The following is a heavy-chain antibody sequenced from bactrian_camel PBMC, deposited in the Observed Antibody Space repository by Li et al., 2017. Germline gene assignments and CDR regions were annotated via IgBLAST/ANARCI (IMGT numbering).Heavy chain of an antibody. CDR3: ASASWVSCSGGGLTTPQIFPF. V-gene: IGHV3S7*01. CDR2: IYSDGKNT. CDR1: GFAFSTHG. D-gene: IGHD2*01. J-gene: IGHJ4*01. Sequence: VQLVESGGGLVQPGGSLRLSCAATGFAFSTHGLSWARQAPGKGPEWVSGIYSDGKNTYYANSVKGRFTISRDNAKNTLYLQMNSLKPEDTAMYYCASASWVSCSGGGLTTPQIFPFWGQGTQVTVS.